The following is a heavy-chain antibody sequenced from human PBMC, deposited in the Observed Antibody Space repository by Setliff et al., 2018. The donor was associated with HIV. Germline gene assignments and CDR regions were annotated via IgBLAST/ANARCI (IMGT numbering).Heavy chain of an antibody. J-gene: IGHJ6*03. CDR2: IHSSGGT. Sequence: SETLSLTCSVSGGSIGSHYWSWIRQSPGKGLEWIGYIHSSGGTNYNTSLKSRLTILVDTSKNQISLRLKSVTAADTAVYYCARATYFDFWSAYRHYYMDVWGKGTTVTV. CDR3: ARATYFDFWSAYRHYYMDV. CDR1: GGSIGSHY. V-gene: IGHV4-59*11. D-gene: IGHD3-3*01.